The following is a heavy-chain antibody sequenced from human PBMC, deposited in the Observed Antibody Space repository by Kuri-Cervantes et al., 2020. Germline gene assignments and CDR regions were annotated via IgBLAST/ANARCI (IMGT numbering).Heavy chain of an antibody. CDR3: AATVDKPFGEPVHAFDI. CDR2: INPSGGST. Sequence: ASVKVSCKASGYTFTSYYMHWVRQAPGQGLEWMGIINPSGGSTSYAQKFQGRVTMTRDTSTSTAYMELSSLRSEDTAVYYCAATVDKPFGEPVHAFDIWGQGTMVTVSS. D-gene: IGHD3-10*01. J-gene: IGHJ3*02. V-gene: IGHV1-46*01. CDR1: GYTFTSYY.